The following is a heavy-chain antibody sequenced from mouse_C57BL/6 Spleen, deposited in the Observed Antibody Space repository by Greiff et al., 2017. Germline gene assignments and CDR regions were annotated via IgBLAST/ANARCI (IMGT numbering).Heavy chain of an antibody. CDR2: IYPGDGDT. D-gene: IGHD2-4*01. J-gene: IGHJ3*01. Sequence: QVQLQQPGAELVKPGASVKISCKASGYAFSSYWMNWVKQRPGKGLEWIGQIYPGDGDTNYNGKFKGKATLTADKSSSTAYMQLSSLTSEDSAVYFCARLQIYYDYDGFAYWGQGTLVTVSA. CDR3: ARLQIYYDYDGFAY. V-gene: IGHV1-80*01. CDR1: GYAFSSYW.